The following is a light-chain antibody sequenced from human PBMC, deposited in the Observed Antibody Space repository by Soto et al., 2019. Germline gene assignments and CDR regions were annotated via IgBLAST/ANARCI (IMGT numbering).Light chain of an antibody. CDR2: AAS. CDR1: QSISNY. V-gene: IGKV1-39*01. J-gene: IGKJ5*01. CDR3: QQSYSTPPT. Sequence: DIQMTQSPSSLSSSVGDRVTITCRASQSISNYLNWYQQKPGKAPKLLIYAASSLQSGVPSRFSGSGSGTDFTLIISSLQPDDFATYYCQQSYSTPPTFGQGTRLEIK.